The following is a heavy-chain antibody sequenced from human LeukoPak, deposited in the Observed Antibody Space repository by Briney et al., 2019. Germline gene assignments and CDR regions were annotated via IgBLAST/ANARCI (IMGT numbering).Heavy chain of an antibody. CDR2: IYSTGNT. J-gene: IGHJ4*02. CDR1: GGSIRGYY. Sequence: SETLSLTCTVSGGSIRGYYWSWLRQPAGERLEWIGRIYSTGNTIYNPSLNSRVTISMDMSNNQFSLKVISVTAADTAVYFCARASSYSSDYIDYWGQGTLVTVSS. D-gene: IGHD6-25*01. V-gene: IGHV4-4*07. CDR3: ARASSYSSDYIDY.